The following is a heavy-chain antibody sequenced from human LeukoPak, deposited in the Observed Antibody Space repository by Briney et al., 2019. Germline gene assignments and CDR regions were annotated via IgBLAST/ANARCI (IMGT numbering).Heavy chain of an antibody. J-gene: IGHJ6*02. CDR1: GFTFSSYA. V-gene: IGHV3-23*01. Sequence: PGGSLRLSCAASGFTFSSYAMGWVRQAPGKGLEWVSAISGSGGSTYYADSVKGRFTISRDNSKNTLYLQMNSLRAEDTAVYYCARDPALYDFWSGYYPPYYGMDVWGQGTTVTVSS. CDR3: ARDPALYDFWSGYYPPYYGMDV. CDR2: ISGSGGST. D-gene: IGHD3-3*01.